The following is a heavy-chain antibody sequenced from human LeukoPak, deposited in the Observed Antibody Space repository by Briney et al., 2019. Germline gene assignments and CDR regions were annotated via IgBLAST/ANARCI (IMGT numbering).Heavy chain of an antibody. CDR1: GFTFSDYY. CDR3: TRALTYTVTTSY. J-gene: IGHJ4*02. Sequence: GGSLRLSCAASGFTFSDYYMSWIRQAPGKGLEWVSYISSSGSTIYYADSVKGRFTISRDNAKNSLYLQMNSLRAEDTAVYYCTRALTYTVTTSYWGQGTLVTVSS. D-gene: IGHD4-17*01. CDR2: ISSSGSTI. V-gene: IGHV3-11*01.